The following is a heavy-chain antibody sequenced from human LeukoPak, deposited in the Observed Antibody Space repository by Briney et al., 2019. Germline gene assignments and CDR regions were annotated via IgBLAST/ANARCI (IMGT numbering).Heavy chain of an antibody. Sequence: GGSLRLSCAASGFTFSTYALSWVRQAPGKRLEWVSAISGRGTSTYYADSVKGRFTISRDNSKNTLYLQMNRLRAEDTAVYYCAKGGPDGSGYQFDYWGQGTLVTVSS. CDR1: GFTFSTYA. CDR2: ISGRGTST. D-gene: IGHD3-22*01. CDR3: AKGGPDGSGYQFDY. V-gene: IGHV3-23*01. J-gene: IGHJ4*02.